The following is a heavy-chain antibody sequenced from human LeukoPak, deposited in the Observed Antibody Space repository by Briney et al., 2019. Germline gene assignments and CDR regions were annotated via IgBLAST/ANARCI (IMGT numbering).Heavy chain of an antibody. D-gene: IGHD2-2*01. CDR3: ARGLCHLAKNAFDI. CDR1: GYTFTGYY. Sequence: ASVKVSCKASGYTFTGYYMHWVRQAPGQGLEWVGRINPNSGGTNYAQKFQGRVTMTRDTSINTAYMELSRLRSDDTAVYYCARGLCHLAKNAFDIWGQGTMATVSS. J-gene: IGHJ3*02. CDR2: INPNSGGT. V-gene: IGHV1-2*06.